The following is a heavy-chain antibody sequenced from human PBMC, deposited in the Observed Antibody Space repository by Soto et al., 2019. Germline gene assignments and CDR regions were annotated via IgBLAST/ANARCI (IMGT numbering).Heavy chain of an antibody. D-gene: IGHD1-7*01. J-gene: IGHJ6*02. CDR1: GFTFSDYY. V-gene: IGHV3-11*06. CDR3: ARDINWNYARYYYYGMDV. Sequence: QVQLVESGGGLVKPGGSLRLSCAASGFTFSDYYMSWIRQAPGKGLEWVSYISSSSSYTNYADSVKGRFTISRDNAKNSLYLQMNSLRAEDTAVYYCARDINWNYARYYYYGMDVWGQGTTVTVSS. CDR2: ISSSSSYT.